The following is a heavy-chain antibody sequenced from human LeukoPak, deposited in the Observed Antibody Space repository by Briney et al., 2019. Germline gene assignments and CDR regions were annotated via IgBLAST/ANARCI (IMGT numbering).Heavy chain of an antibody. D-gene: IGHD3/OR15-3a*01. CDR2: MWYDGSNK. CDR1: GFTFSSYG. CDR3: ARYGLGAHAFDI. Sequence: GGSLRLSCAASGFTFSSYGMHWVRQAPGKGLEWVAVMWYDGSNKYYADSVKGRFTISRDNSKNTLYLQMNSLRAEDTAVYYCARYGLGAHAFDIWGQGTMVTVSS. V-gene: IGHV3-33*01. J-gene: IGHJ3*02.